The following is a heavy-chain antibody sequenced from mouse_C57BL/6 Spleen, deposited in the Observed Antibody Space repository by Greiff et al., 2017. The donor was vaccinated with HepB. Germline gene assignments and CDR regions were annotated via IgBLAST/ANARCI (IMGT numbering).Heavy chain of an antibody. J-gene: IGHJ4*01. CDR3: ARQGSGYVNAMDY. Sequence: QVQLQQSGPGLVAPSQSLSITCTVSGFSLTSYGVHWVRQPPGKGLEWLVVIWSDGSTTYNSALKSRLSISKDNSKSQVFLKMNSLQTDDTAMYYCARQGSGYVNAMDYWGQGTSVTVSS. V-gene: IGHV2-6-1*01. CDR2: IWSDGST. D-gene: IGHD3-2*02. CDR1: GFSLTSYG.